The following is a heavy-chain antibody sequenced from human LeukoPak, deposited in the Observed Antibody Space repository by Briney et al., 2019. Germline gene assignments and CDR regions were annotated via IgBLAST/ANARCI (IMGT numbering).Heavy chain of an antibody. CDR2: IRYDGTNE. D-gene: IGHD5-24*01. Sequence: PGGSLRLSCAASGFTFSSYSMNWVRQAPGQGLEWVAFIRYDGTNEYYADSVKGRFTISRDYSKNTLYLQMNSLRADDTAVYYCARVEEMATIQGAFDIWGQGTMVTVSS. V-gene: IGHV3-30*02. CDR3: ARVEEMATIQGAFDI. CDR1: GFTFSSYS. J-gene: IGHJ3*02.